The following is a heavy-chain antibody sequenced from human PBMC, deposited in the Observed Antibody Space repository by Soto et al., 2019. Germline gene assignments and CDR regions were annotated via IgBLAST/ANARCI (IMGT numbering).Heavy chain of an antibody. CDR1: GFTFSSYW. D-gene: IGHD3-16*01. Sequence: PGGSLRLSCAASGFTFSSYWMSWVRQAPGKGLEWVANIKQDGSEKYYVDSVKGRFTISRENAKNSLYLQMNSLRAEDTAVYYCARDPGGSGDAFDIWGQGTMVTVSS. J-gene: IGHJ3*02. V-gene: IGHV3-7*01. CDR2: IKQDGSEK. CDR3: ARDPGGSGDAFDI.